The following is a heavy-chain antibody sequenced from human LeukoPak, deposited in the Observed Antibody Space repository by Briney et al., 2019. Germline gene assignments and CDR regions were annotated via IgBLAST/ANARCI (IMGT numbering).Heavy chain of an antibody. CDR2: ISGSGGST. CDR3: AHPADVGYYDSSGYNVFTY. J-gene: IGHJ4*02. D-gene: IGHD3-22*01. V-gene: IGHV3-23*01. Sequence: GGSLRLSCVASGFTFSSYAMSWVRQAPGKGLEWVSAISGSGGSTYYADSVKGRFTISRDNSKNTLYLQMNSLRVEDTAVYYCAHPADVGYYDSSGYNVFTYWGQGTLVTVSS. CDR1: GFTFSSYA.